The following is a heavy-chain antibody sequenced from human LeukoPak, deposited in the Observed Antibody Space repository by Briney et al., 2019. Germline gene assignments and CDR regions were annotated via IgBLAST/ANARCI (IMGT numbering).Heavy chain of an antibody. J-gene: IGHJ6*03. CDR2: LYTNENT. D-gene: IGHD2-21*02. CDR3: ARGVVTDDYYMDV. V-gene: IGHV4-61*02. CDR1: GDSIGSGRYY. Sequence: SETLSLTCSVSGDSIGSGRYYWTWIRQPAGKGLQWIGRLYTNENTNHNPSLESRVSISVDTSKTQFFLKLTSVTAADTAVYFCARGVVTDDYYMDVWGKGTAITVSS.